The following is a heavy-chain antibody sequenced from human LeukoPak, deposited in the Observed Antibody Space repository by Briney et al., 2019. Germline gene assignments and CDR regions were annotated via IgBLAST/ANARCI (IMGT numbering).Heavy chain of an antibody. CDR2: ISGNGGST. J-gene: IGHJ4*02. CDR3: AKDPLITISGVATSFDY. D-gene: IGHD3-3*01. V-gene: IGHV3-23*01. Sequence: GGSLRLSCAASGFTFSSYAMSWVRQAPGKGLEWVSAISGNGGSTYYADSVKGRFTISRDNSKNTLYVQMNSLRAEDTAVYYCAKDPLITISGVATSFDYWGQGTLVTVSS. CDR1: GFTFSSYA.